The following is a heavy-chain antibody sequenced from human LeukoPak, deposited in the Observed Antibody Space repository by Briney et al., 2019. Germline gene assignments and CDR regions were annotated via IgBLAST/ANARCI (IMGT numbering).Heavy chain of an antibody. D-gene: IGHD6-6*01. CDR3: AKGLGYSSSVYYYYGMDV. V-gene: IGHV3-23*01. Sequence: GGSLRLSCAASGFTFSSYAMSWVRQAPGKGLEWVSAISGSGGSTYYADSVKGRFTISRDNSKNTLYLQMNSLRAEDTAVYYCAKGLGYSSSVYYYYGMDVWGQGTTVAVS. J-gene: IGHJ6*02. CDR1: GFTFSSYA. CDR2: ISGSGGST.